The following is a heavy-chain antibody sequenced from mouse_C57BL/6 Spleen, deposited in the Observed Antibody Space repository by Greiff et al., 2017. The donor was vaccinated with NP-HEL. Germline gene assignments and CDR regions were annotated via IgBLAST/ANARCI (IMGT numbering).Heavy chain of an antibody. CDR1: GYSFTSYY. CDR3: ARHPRDYAMDY. Sequence: QVQLKESGPELVKPGASVKISCKASGYSFTSYYIHWVKQRPGQGLEWIGWIYPGSGNTKYNEKFKGKATLTADTSSSTAYMQLSSLTSEDSAVYYCARHPRDYAMDYWGQGTSVTVSS. J-gene: IGHJ4*01. CDR2: IYPGSGNT. V-gene: IGHV1-66*01.